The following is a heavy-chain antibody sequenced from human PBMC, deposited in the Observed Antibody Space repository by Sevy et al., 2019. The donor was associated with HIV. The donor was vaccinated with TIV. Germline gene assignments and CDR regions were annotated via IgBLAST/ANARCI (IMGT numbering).Heavy chain of an antibody. CDR3: VRDGGYDFVWGTYRYTGRGPEDY. V-gene: IGHV3-21*01. CDR1: GFTFSNYS. D-gene: IGHD3-16*02. Sequence: VGSLRLSCAASGFTFSNYSMNWVRQAPGKELEWVSSISVDSSYIYYTGSVKGRFTISRDNAKNSLYLQMNSLRAEDTAVYHCVRDGGYDFVWGTYRYTGRGPEDYWGQGTLVTVSS. CDR2: ISVDSSYI. J-gene: IGHJ4*02.